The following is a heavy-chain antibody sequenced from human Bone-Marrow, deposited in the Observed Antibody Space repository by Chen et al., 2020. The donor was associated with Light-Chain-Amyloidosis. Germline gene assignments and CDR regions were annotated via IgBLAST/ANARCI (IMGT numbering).Heavy chain of an antibody. D-gene: IGHD3-10*01. J-gene: IGHJ6*02. Sequence: QVQLVESGGGVVQPGRSLRLSCAASGFTFGSYGMHWVRQAPGKGLEWVAVISYDGSNKYYADSVKGRFTISRDNSKNTLYLQMNSLRAEDTAVYYCAKDYYGSGSYPMAAGYYGMDVWGQGTTVTVSS. V-gene: IGHV3-30*18. CDR3: AKDYYGSGSYPMAAGYYGMDV. CDR2: ISYDGSNK. CDR1: GFTFGSYG.